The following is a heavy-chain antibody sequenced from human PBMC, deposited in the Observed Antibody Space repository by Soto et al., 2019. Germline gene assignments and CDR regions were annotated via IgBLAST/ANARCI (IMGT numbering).Heavy chain of an antibody. D-gene: IGHD3-9*01. J-gene: IGHJ4*02. CDR2: ISGDGTTI. V-gene: IGHV3-74*01. CDR3: AREYYGLLTGYYNDH. CDR1: GFPFSSYW. Sequence: EVQLVESGGDSVQPGGSLRLSCAASGFPFSSYWMHWVRHTPGKGLEWVSRISGDGTTIYYADSVKGRFTVSRHNAKNTLSLQMSGLGAEDTAVYYCAREYYGLLTGYYNDHWGQGTLFSVSS.